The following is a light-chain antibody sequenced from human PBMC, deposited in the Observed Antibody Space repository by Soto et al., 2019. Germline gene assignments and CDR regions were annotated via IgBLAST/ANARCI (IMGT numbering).Light chain of an antibody. CDR2: DAS. J-gene: IGKJ5*01. CDR1: QSVTNY. CDR3: QNLNTYPIN. Sequence: EIVLTQSPGTLCLSSGERAKPSCRASQSVTNYLAWYQQKPGQAPRLLIYDASNRATGLPARFSGSGSGTDFTLTISSLQPEDFATYYCQNLNTYPINCGPGKRRAIK. V-gene: IGKV3-11*01.